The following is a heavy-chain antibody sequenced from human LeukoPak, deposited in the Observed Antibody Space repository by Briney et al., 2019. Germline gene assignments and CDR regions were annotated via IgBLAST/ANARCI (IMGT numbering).Heavy chain of an antibody. D-gene: IGHD3-22*01. J-gene: IGHJ4*02. CDR2: ISGSGDNT. Sequence: PGGSLRLSCAASGFTFSGFAMSWVRRTPGKGLEWVSGISGSGDNTLYADSVKGRFTISRDNSKNTLYLQMNSLRAEDTAVYYCAKVYSGYYGNFDYWGQGTLVTVSS. V-gene: IGHV3-23*01. CDR3: AKVYSGYYGNFDY. CDR1: GFTFSGFA.